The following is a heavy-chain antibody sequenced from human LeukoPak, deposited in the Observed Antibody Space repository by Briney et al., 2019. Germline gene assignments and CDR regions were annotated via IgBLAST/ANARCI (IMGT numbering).Heavy chain of an antibody. CDR3: ARAKYCGSSSCYSDWFDP. Sequence: PSETLSLTCTVSGGSISSSSYYWGWIRQPPGKGLEWIAYISHSGSTNYNPSLKSRVTISVDTSKNQFSLRLSSVTAADTAVYYCARAKYCGSSSCYSDWFDPWGQGTLVTVSS. J-gene: IGHJ5*02. CDR1: GGSISSSSYY. V-gene: IGHV4-61*05. CDR2: ISHSGST. D-gene: IGHD2-2*01.